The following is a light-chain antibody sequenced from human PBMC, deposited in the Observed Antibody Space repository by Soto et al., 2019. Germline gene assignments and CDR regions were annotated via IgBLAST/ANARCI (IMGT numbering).Light chain of an antibody. CDR2: DVS. V-gene: IGLV2-11*01. CDR3: CSYAGSSFVV. CDR1: SSDVGGYNY. J-gene: IGLJ2*01. Sequence: QSALTQPRSVSGSPGQSVTISCTGTSSDVGGYNYVSWYQQHPGKAPKLMIYDVSKRPSGVPDRFSGSKSGNTASLTISGLQAEDEADYYCCSYAGSSFVVFGGGTQLTVL.